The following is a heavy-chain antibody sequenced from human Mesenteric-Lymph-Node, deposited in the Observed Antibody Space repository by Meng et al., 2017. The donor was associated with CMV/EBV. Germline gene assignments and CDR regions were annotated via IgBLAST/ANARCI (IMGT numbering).Heavy chain of an antibody. J-gene: IGHJ4*02. CDR2: ISGSGTST. V-gene: IGHV3-23*01. CDR3: ARDYGGNAGVY. Sequence: GESLKISCAASGFTFSSYAMSWVRQAPGKGLEWVSIISGSGTSTYYADSVKGRFTISRDNAKNSLYLQMNSLRAEDTAVYYCARDYGGNAGVYWGQGTLVTVSS. D-gene: IGHD4-23*01. CDR1: GFTFSSYA.